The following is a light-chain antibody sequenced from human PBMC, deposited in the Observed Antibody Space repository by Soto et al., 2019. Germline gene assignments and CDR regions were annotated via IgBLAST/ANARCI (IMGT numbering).Light chain of an antibody. CDR3: MQALQTTVT. CDR2: LGS. CDR1: QSLLHSNGYNC. J-gene: IGKJ4*01. Sequence: DIVMTQSPLSLPVTPGEPASISCRSSQSLLHSNGYNCLDWYLQKPGQSPQLLIYLGSNRASGVPGRFSGSGSGTYFTLKIRRVEAEDVGVYYCMQALQTTVTFGGGTKVEIK. V-gene: IGKV2-28*01.